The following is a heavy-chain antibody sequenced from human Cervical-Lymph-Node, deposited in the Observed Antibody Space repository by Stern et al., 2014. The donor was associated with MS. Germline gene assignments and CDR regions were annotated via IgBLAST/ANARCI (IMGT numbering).Heavy chain of an antibody. CDR3: ARTWRIAVSGTPDY. CDR1: GYRFTGYY. CDR2: INPDNGDT. Sequence: DQLGESGAEVKKPGASVKVSCKTSGYRFTGYYIHWVRQAPGQGLEWMGWINPDNGDTNFAQKFQGKVTMSSERSINTGFLELNRLTSDDSATYYCARTWRIAVSGTPDYWGQGTLVTVSS. D-gene: IGHD6-19*01. V-gene: IGHV1-2*02. J-gene: IGHJ4*02.